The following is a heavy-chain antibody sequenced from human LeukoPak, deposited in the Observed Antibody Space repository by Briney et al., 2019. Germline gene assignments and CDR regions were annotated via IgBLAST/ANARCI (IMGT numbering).Heavy chain of an antibody. D-gene: IGHD5-12*01. CDR3: ARGGYSGDY. CDR1: GGSFSGYY. CDR2: INHSGST. Sequence: PSETLSLTCAVYGGSFSGYYWSWIRQPPGKGLEWIGEINHSGSTNYNPSLKSRVTMSVDTSKNQFSLKLSSVTAADTAMYYCARGGYSGDYWGQGTLVTVSS. J-gene: IGHJ4*02. V-gene: IGHV4-34*01.